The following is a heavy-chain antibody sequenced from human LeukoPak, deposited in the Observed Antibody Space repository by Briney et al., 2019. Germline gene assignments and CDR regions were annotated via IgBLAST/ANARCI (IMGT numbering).Heavy chain of an antibody. J-gene: IGHJ4*02. Sequence: GSLRLSRAASGFTFSIYAMRWVRQAPGKGLEYVAAISDQGGSTYYANSVKGRFTISKDNSKNTLYLQMGSLRPDDTAVYYCARVDSTGLDDALDYWGQGTLVTVSS. V-gene: IGHV3-64*01. D-gene: IGHD6-19*01. CDR3: ARVDSTGLDDALDY. CDR1: GFTFSIYA. CDR2: ISDQGGST.